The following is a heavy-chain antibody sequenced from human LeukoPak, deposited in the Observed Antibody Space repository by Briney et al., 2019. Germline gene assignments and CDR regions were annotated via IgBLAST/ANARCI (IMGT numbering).Heavy chain of an antibody. CDR1: GSSVSSGNFY. V-gene: IGHV4-61*01. CDR2: ITYSGST. Sequence: PSETLSLTCTVSGSSVSSGNFYWYWIRQPPGKGLEWIGYITYSGSTNYNPSLRSRVTISINTSRNQFSLKLSSVTAADTAIYYCARTYYYFPGSSSGSYNFDYWGQGTPVTVSS. J-gene: IGHJ4*02. D-gene: IGHD3-10*01. CDR3: ARTYYYFPGSSSGSYNFDY.